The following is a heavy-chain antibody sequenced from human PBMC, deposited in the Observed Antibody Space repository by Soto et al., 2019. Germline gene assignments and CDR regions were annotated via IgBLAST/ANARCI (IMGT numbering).Heavy chain of an antibody. V-gene: IGHV4-34*01. CDR3: ALDSYDSSCYYSDY. CDR1: GGSFSGYY. D-gene: IGHD3-22*01. J-gene: IGHJ4*02. Sequence: QVQLQQWGAGLLKPSETLSLTCAVYGGSFSGYYWSWIRQPPGKGLEWIGEINHSGSTHYNPSLKSRITISVDTSKNQFSLKLSSVTAADTAVYYCALDSYDSSCYYSDYWGQGTLVTVSS. CDR2: INHSGST.